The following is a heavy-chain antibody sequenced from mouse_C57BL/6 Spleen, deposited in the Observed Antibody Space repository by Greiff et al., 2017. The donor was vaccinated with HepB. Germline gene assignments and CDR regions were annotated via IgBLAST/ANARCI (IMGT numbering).Heavy chain of an antibody. Sequence: VQLQQPGAELVRPGTSVKLSCKASGYTFTSYWMHWVKQRPGQGLEWIGAIDPSDSYTNYNQKFKGKATLTVDTSSSTAYMQLSSLTSEDSAVYYCARRGWLLRSYYFDYWGQGTTLTVSS. J-gene: IGHJ2*01. D-gene: IGHD2-3*01. CDR2: IDPSDSYT. CDR3: ARRGWLLRSYYFDY. V-gene: IGHV1-59*01. CDR1: GYTFTSYW.